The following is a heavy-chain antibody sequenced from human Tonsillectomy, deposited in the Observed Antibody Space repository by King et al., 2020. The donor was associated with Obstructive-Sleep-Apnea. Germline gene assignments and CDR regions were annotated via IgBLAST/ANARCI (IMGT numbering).Heavy chain of an antibody. D-gene: IGHD3-10*01. CDR1: GFTFSSYS. J-gene: IGHJ4*02. V-gene: IGHV3-48*04. Sequence: VQLVESGGGLVQPGGSLRLSCAASGFTFSSYSMNWVRQAPGKGLEWVSYISSSSSTIYYADSVKGRFTISRDNAKNSLYLQMNSLRAEDTAVYYCARDRNRAVRGVIWALLGKKTLGYWGQGTLVTVSS. CDR2: ISSSSSTI. CDR3: ARDRNRAVRGVIWALLGKKTLGY.